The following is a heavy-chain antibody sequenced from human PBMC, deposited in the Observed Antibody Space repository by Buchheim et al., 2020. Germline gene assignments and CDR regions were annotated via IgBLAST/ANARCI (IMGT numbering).Heavy chain of an antibody. CDR2: FSGSGGNT. CDR3: AKDRFYDSSGYCYDY. J-gene: IGHJ4*02. CDR1: GFTFSTYA. V-gene: IGHV3-23*01. Sequence: EVQLLESGGGLVQPGGSLRLSCAASGFTFSTYAMTWVRQAPGKGLEWVSTFSGSGGNTYYADSVKSRFTISRDNSKNTLYLQMNSLRAEDTAVYYCAKDRFYDSSGYCYDYWGQGTL. D-gene: IGHD3-22*01.